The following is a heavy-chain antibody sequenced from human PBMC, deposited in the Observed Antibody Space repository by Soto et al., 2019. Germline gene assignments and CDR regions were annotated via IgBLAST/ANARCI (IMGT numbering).Heavy chain of an antibody. V-gene: IGHV1-18*01. D-gene: IGHD3-22*01. CDR2: ISAYNGNT. J-gene: IGHJ4*02. CDR1: GYSLAPSG. CDR3: ARAGQYYDSSGYAD. Sequence: QVKLVQSGTEVKKPGASMKFSCKASGYSLAPSGISWVRQAPGKGLEWMGWISAYNGNTNYDQKLQDRIIMTTDTSTSTAYLELRSLRSDDTAVYYCARAGQYYDSSGYADWGQGTLVTVSS.